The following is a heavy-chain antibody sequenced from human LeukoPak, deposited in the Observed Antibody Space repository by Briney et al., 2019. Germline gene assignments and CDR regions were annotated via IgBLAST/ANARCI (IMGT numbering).Heavy chain of an antibody. D-gene: IGHD4-23*01. CDR3: ARQFGGNSEFDY. Sequence: GEPLKISCKGSGYSFTSYLIAWVRQMPGKGLEWMGIIYPGDSDIRYSPSFQGQVTISADKSISTAYLQWSSLKASRTAMYYCARQFGGNSEFDYWGQGTLVTVSS. CDR2: IYPGDSDI. CDR1: GYSFTSYL. V-gene: IGHV5-51*01. J-gene: IGHJ4*02.